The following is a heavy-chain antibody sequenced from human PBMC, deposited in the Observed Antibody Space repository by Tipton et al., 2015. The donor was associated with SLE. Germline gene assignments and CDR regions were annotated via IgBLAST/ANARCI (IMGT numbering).Heavy chain of an antibody. Sequence: TLSLTCAVYGGSFSDYFWTWIRQSPGKGLEWIGDVNHSGSTDYHPSLKSRVTISVDTSRNQCSLNLTSVTAADTAVYYCARGPYYYMDVWGKGTTVTVSS. CDR1: GGSFSDYF. CDR2: VNHSGST. V-gene: IGHV4-34*01. J-gene: IGHJ6*03. CDR3: ARGPYYYMDV.